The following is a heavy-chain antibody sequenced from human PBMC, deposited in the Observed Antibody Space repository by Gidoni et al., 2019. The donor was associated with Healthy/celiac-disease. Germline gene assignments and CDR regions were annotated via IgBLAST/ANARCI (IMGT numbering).Heavy chain of an antibody. CDR3: AREGIAARTYYYGMDV. V-gene: IGHV3-33*01. Sequence: QVQLVESGGGVVQPGRSLRLSCAASGFTFSSYGMPWVRQAPGKGLEWVAVIWYDGSNKYYADSVKGRFTISRDNSKNTLYLQMNSLRAEDTAVYYCAREGIAARTYYYGMDVWGQGTTVTVSS. CDR2: IWYDGSNK. CDR1: GFTFSSYG. J-gene: IGHJ6*02. D-gene: IGHD6-6*01.